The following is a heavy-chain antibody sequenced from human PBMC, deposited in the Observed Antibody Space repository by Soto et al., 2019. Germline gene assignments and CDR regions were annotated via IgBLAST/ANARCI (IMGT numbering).Heavy chain of an antibody. Sequence: SETLSLTCIVSGGSVSSGSYYWSWIRQPPGKGLEWIGYIYYSGSTNYNPSLKSRVIISVDTTKNQFSLNLSSVTAADTAVYYCARDFCGGDCSDDYYYYAMDVWGQGTTVTVSS. CDR3: ARDFCGGDCSDDYYYYAMDV. V-gene: IGHV4-61*01. CDR1: GGSVSSGSYY. J-gene: IGHJ6*02. CDR2: IYYSGST. D-gene: IGHD2-21*02.